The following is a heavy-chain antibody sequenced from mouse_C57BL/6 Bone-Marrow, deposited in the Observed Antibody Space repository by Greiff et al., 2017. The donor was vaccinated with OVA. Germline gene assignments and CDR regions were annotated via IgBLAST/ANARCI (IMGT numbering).Heavy chain of an antibody. Sequence: VQLKQSGAELVRPGASVKLSCTASGFNIKDDYMHWVKQRPEQGLEWIGWIDPENGDTEYASKFQGKATITADTSSNTAYLQLSSLTSEDTAVYYCTLWLRRPFAYWGQGTLVTVSA. V-gene: IGHV14-4*01. J-gene: IGHJ3*01. D-gene: IGHD2-2*01. CDR2: IDPENGDT. CDR3: TLWLRRPFAY. CDR1: GFNIKDDY.